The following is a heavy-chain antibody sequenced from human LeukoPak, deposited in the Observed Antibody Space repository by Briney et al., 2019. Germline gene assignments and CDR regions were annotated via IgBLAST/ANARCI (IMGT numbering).Heavy chain of an antibody. CDR3: ARVFGRGYSYGLDY. J-gene: IGHJ4*02. CDR1: GYIFTTYA. V-gene: IGHV1-3*04. Sequence: GASVKVSCKASGYIFTTYAMHWVRQAPGQRPEWMGWINIGNGETKYSQKFQGGVTITRDTSASTAYMELRSLRSDDTAVYYCARVFGRGYSYGLDYWGQGTLVTVSS. D-gene: IGHD5-18*01. CDR2: INIGNGET.